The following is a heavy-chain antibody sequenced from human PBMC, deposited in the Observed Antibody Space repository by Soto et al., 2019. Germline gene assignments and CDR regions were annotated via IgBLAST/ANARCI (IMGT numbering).Heavy chain of an antibody. CDR2: IYYSGST. CDR3: AREGYDFWSPHGWFDP. Sequence: SETLSLTCTVSGGPISSYYWSWIRQPPGKGLEWIGYIYYSGSTNYNPSLKSRVTISVDTSKNQFSLKLSSVTAADTAVYYCAREGYDFWSPHGWFDPWGQGTLVTVSS. J-gene: IGHJ5*02. CDR1: GGPISSYY. V-gene: IGHV4-59*01. D-gene: IGHD3-3*01.